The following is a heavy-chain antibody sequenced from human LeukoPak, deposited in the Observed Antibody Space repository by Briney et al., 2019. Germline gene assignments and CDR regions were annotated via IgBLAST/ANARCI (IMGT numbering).Heavy chain of an antibody. CDR3: ARDHLAAAGLEWLLSWFDP. D-gene: IGHD3-3*01. V-gene: IGHV1-18*01. CDR1: GYTFTSYG. J-gene: IGHJ5*02. CDR2: ISAYNGNT. Sequence: ASVKVSCKASGYTFTSYGISWVRQAPGQGLEWMGWISAYNGNTNYAQKLQGRVTMTTDTSTSTAYMELRSLRSDDTAVYYCARDHLAAAGLEWLLSWFDPWGQGTLVTVSS.